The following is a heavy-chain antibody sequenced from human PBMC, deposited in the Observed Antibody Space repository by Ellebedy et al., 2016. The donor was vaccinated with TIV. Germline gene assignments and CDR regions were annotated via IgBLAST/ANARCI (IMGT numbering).Heavy chain of an antibody. CDR1: GGSISSGDYY. J-gene: IGHJ4*02. CDR2: IYYIGTT. D-gene: IGHD3-3*01. V-gene: IGHV4-61*08. CDR3: ARQGPYDFDLDY. Sequence: MPSETLSLTCTASGGSISSGDYYWSWIRQPPGKGLEYIGHIYYIGTTNYNPSLKSRVTISVDTSKNQVSLKLRSLTAADTAVYFCARQGPYDFDLDYWGQGILVTVSS.